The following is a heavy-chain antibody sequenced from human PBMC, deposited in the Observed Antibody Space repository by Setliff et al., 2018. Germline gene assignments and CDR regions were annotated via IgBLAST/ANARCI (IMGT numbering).Heavy chain of an antibody. D-gene: IGHD6-19*01. V-gene: IGHV4-34*01. Sequence: SETLSLTCGVSGLSISSGYYWAWIRQPPGKGLEWVGEIIHSGSTNYNPSLKSRVTISVDTSKNQMSLKLRSVTAADTAVYYCARGNGGRAVAGPGVSYYYYYMDVWGKGTTVTVSS. J-gene: IGHJ6*03. CDR3: ARGNGGRAVAGPGVSYYYYYMDV. CDR2: IIHSGST. CDR1: GLSISSGYY.